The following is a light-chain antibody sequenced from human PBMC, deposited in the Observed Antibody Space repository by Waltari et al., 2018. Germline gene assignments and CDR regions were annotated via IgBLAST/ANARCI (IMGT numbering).Light chain of an antibody. CDR3: GSYTSSSSNCV. J-gene: IGLJ3*02. V-gene: IGLV2-14*03. CDR2: DVS. Sequence: QSALTHPASVSGSPGQSITISCTGTSSDVGGYNYVSWYQQHPCKAPKLMIYDVSNRPSGVSNRFSSSKSCNRASLTISGLQAEDEADYYCGSYTSSSSNCVFGGGTKLTVL. CDR1: SSDVGGYNY.